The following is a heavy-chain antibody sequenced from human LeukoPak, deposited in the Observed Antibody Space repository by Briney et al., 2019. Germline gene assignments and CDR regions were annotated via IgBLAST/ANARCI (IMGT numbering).Heavy chain of an antibody. CDR2: ISSSSSYI. Sequence: GGSLRLSCAASGFTFSSYSMNWVRQAPGKGLEWVSSISSSSSYIYYADSVKGRFTISRDNAKNSLYLQMNSLRAEDTAVYYCAREYCSSTSCYGLFDYWGQGTLVTVSS. CDR3: AREYCSSTSCYGLFDY. V-gene: IGHV3-21*01. D-gene: IGHD2-2*01. CDR1: GFTFSSYS. J-gene: IGHJ4*02.